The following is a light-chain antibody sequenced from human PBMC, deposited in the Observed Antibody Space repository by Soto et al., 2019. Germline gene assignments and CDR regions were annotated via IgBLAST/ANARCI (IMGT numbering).Light chain of an antibody. CDR1: SSDVGSYKL. CDR3: CSYAGSSTLV. Sequence: QSVLTQPASVSGSPGQSITISCTGTSSDVGSYKLVSWFQQHPGEAPKLIIYEGTKRPSGVSNRFSGSKSGNTASLTISGLQAEDEADYYCCSYAGSSTLVFGGGTKLTVL. V-gene: IGLV2-23*01. CDR2: EGT. J-gene: IGLJ2*01.